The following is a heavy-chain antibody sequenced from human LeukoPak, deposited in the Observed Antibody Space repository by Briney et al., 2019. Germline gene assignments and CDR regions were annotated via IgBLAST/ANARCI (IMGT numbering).Heavy chain of an antibody. Sequence: GESLKISCKASGYTFTNYWIGWVRQLPGKGLEWMGIIYPGDSETKYSPSFQGQVTISADKSINTAYLRWGSLKASDTAMYYCARLSAPMDWFDPWGQGTLVTVSS. CDR1: GYTFTNYW. D-gene: IGHD5-24*01. J-gene: IGHJ5*02. CDR2: IYPGDSET. V-gene: IGHV5-51*01. CDR3: ARLSAPMDWFDP.